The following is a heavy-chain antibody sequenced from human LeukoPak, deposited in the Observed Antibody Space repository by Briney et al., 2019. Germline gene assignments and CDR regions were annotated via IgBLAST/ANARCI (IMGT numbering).Heavy chain of an antibody. CDR2: IRYDGSNK. CDR1: GFTFSSYG. V-gene: IGHV3-30*02. Sequence: SGGSLRPSCAASGFTFSSYGMHWVRQAPGKGLEWVAFIRYDGSNKYYADSVKGRFTISRDNSKNTLYLQMNSLRAEDTGVYYCARDRRPYCGDDCWVGLDYWGQGTLVTVSS. J-gene: IGHJ4*02. D-gene: IGHD2-21*02. CDR3: ARDRRPYCGDDCWVGLDY.